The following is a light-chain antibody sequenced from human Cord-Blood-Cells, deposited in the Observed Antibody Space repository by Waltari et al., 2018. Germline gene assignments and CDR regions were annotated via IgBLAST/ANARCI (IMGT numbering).Light chain of an antibody. CDR1: QSVLYSSNNKNY. Sequence: DIVMPQSPSSLAVSLCERATINCKSSQSVLYSSNNKNYLAWYQQKPGQPPKLLIYWASTRESGVPDRFSGSGSGTDFTLTISSLQAEDVAVYYCQQYYSTPYTFGQGTKLEIK. V-gene: IGKV4-1*01. CDR3: QQYYSTPYT. CDR2: WAS. J-gene: IGKJ2*01.